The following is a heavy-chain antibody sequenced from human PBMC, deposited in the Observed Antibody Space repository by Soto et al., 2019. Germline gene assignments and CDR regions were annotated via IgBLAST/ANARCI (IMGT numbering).Heavy chain of an antibody. CDR3: ARDRGFLGIAAAESFDY. J-gene: IGHJ4*02. V-gene: IGHV3-30-3*01. D-gene: IGHD6-13*01. CDR1: GFTFSSYA. Sequence: GGSLRLSCAASGFTFSSYAMHWVRQAPGKGLEWVAVISYDGSNKYYADSVKGRFTISRDNSKNTLYLQMNSLRAEDTAVYYCARDRGFLGIAAAESFDYWGQGTLVTVSS. CDR2: ISYDGSNK.